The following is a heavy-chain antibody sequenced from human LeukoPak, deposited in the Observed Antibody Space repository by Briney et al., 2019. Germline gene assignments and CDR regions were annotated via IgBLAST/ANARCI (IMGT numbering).Heavy chain of an antibody. CDR2: IIPILGTA. CDR1: GGTFSSYA. V-gene: IGHV1-69*01. CDR3: ARGRYYDSSGPIDY. Sequence: SVKVSCKASGGTFSSYAIGWVRQAPGQGLEWMGGIIPILGTANYAQKFQGRVTITADESTSTAYMELSSLRSEDTAVYYCARGRYYDSSGPIDYWGQGTLVTVSS. J-gene: IGHJ4*02. D-gene: IGHD3-22*01.